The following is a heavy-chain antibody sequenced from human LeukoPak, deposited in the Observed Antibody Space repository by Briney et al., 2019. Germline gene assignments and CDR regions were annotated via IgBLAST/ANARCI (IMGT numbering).Heavy chain of an antibody. J-gene: IGHJ4*02. V-gene: IGHV1-18*01. CDR2: ISAYNGNT. CDR1: GYTFTSYG. D-gene: IGHD3-22*01. CDR3: ASINYDSSGYYPPRTYFDY. Sequence: GASVKVSCKASGYTFTSYGISWVRQAPGQGLEWMGWISAYNGNTNYAQKLQGRVTMTTDTSTSTAYMELRSLRSDDTAVYYCASINYDSSGYYPPRTYFDYWGQGTLVTVSS.